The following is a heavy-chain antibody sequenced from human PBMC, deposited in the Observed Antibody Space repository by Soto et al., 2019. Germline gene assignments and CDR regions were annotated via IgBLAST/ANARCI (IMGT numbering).Heavy chain of an antibody. CDR3: ARAGFWSGYNKEYYYYYYMDV. V-gene: IGHV3-11*01. CDR2: ISSSGSTI. J-gene: IGHJ6*03. D-gene: IGHD3-3*01. CDR1: GFTFSDYY. Sequence: GGSLRLSCAASGFTFSDYYMSWIRQAPGKGLEWVSYISSSGSTIYYADSVKGRFTISRDNAKNSLYLQMNSLRAEDTAVYYCARAGFWSGYNKEYYYYYYMDVWGKGTTVTVSS.